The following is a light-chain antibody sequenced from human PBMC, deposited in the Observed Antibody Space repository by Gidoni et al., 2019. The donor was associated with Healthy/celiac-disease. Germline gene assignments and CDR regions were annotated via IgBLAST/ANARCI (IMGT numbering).Light chain of an antibody. J-gene: IGKJ3*01. CDR1: QRISSY. Sequence: EIVLTQSPATLSLSPGERATLSCRASQRISSYLGWYQQKPGQPPRLLIYDASNRATGISARFSGSGSGTDFTLTISSLEPEDFAVYYCQQRSNWPLTFGPGTKVDIK. CDR2: DAS. V-gene: IGKV3-11*01. CDR3: QQRSNWPLT.